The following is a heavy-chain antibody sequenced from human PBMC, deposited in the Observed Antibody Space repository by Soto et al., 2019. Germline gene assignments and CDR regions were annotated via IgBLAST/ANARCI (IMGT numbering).Heavy chain of an antibody. Sequence: GGSLRLSCLASGFIFDDYAIHWVRQVAGKGLEWVSGIDWNRATVGYADSVKGRFTLSRDNARNSVVLQVNSLRPEDTAVYYCVKDVGSRHYDFTNFDSWGQGTLVTVSS. CDR2: IDWNRATV. J-gene: IGHJ4*02. CDR1: GFIFDDYA. D-gene: IGHD3-3*01. V-gene: IGHV3-9*01. CDR3: VKDVGSRHYDFTNFDS.